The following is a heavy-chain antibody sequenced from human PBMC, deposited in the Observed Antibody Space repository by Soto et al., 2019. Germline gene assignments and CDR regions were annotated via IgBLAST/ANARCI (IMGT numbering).Heavy chain of an antibody. CDR2: IYPGGSDT. CDR3: ATGGYCSSTSCYNFFDY. J-gene: IGHJ4*02. V-gene: IGHV5-51*01. CDR1: GYSFATYW. D-gene: IGHD2-2*02. Sequence: PGESLKISCKGSGYSFATYWIGWVRQMPGKGLEWMGIIYPGGSDTRYSPSFQGQVTISADKSISTAYLQWSSLKASDTAMYYCATGGYCSSTSCYNFFDYWGQGTLVTVSS.